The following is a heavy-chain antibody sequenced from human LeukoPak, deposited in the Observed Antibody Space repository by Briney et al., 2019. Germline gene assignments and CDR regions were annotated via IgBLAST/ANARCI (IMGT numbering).Heavy chain of an antibody. J-gene: IGHJ4*02. CDR2: ISSSSSTI. V-gene: IGHV3-48*01. D-gene: IGHD3-9*01. Sequence: GGSLRLSCAASGFTFSSYSMNWVRQAPGKGLEWVSYISSSSSTIYYADSVKGRFTISRDNSKNTLYVQMNSLRAEDTAVYYCAKSPILTGYYPYHFDYWGQGTLVTVSS. CDR1: GFTFSSYS. CDR3: AKSPILTGYYPYHFDY.